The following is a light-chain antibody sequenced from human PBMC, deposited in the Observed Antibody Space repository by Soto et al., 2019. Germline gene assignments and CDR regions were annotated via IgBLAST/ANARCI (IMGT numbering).Light chain of an antibody. CDR3: QQYNNWPYT. V-gene: IGKV3-15*01. CDR2: GTS. Sequence: DIVMTQSPATLSVSPGERATLSCRASQGSNNNLAWYQQKSGQAPRLLIYGTSTRATGIPARFSGSESGTEFTLTISSLQSEDFAVYYCQQYNNWPYTVGQGTKLEIK. J-gene: IGKJ2*01. CDR1: QGSNNN.